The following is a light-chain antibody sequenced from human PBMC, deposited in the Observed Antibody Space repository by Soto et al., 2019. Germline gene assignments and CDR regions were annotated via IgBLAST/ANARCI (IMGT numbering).Light chain of an antibody. CDR3: CSYARGSRA. J-gene: IGLJ3*02. Sequence: QSALTQPASVSGSPGQSITISCTGASSDVGNCNCVSWYQQHPGKAPKLMIYEVSNRPSGVSDRFSGSKAGNTASLTISGLQAEDEADYYCCSYARGSRAFGGGTKLTVL. V-gene: IGLV2-14*01. CDR2: EVS. CDR1: SSDVGNCNC.